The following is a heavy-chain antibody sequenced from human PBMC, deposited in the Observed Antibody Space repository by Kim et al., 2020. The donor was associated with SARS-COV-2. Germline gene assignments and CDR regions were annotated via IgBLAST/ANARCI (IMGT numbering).Heavy chain of an antibody. D-gene: IGHD3-22*01. Sequence: GGSLRLSCVASGFTFDDYAMHWVRQAPGKGLEWVSGISWNSGSIGYADSVKGRFTISRDNAKNSLYLQMNSLRAEDTALYYCAKAERSYYDDPGWAFDIWGQGTMVTVSS. CDR2: ISWNSGSI. CDR3: AKAERSYYDDPGWAFDI. CDR1: GFTFDDYA. V-gene: IGHV3-9*01. J-gene: IGHJ3*02.